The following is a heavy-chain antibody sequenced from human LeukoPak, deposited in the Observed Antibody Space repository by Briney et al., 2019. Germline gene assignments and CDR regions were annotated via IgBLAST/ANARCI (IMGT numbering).Heavy chain of an antibody. CDR3: ARGDFDSPDY. CDR2: INHSGST. V-gene: IGHV4-34*01. J-gene: IGHJ4*02. CDR1: GGSFSGYY. D-gene: IGHD3-9*01. Sequence: PSETLSLTCAVYGGSFSGYYWSWIRQPPGKGLEWIGEINHSGSTNYNPSLKSRVTISVDTSKNQFSLKLSSVTAADTAVYYCARGDFDSPDYWGQGTLVTVSS.